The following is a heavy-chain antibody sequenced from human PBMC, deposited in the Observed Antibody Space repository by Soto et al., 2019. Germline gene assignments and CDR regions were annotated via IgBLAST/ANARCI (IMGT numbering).Heavy chain of an antibody. J-gene: IGHJ4*02. D-gene: IGHD2-15*01. V-gene: IGHV3-23*01. CDR3: VKDHEAIVVVVAATQVC. CDR1: GFTFSSYA. Sequence: EVQLLESGGGLVQPGGSLRLSCAASGFTFSSYAMSWVRQAPGKGLEWVSAISGSGGSTYYADAVKGRFTISRDNAKNTRYLQMNGGRAEDRAVYYCVKDHEAIVVVVAATQVCWGLGTLVTV. CDR2: ISGSGGST.